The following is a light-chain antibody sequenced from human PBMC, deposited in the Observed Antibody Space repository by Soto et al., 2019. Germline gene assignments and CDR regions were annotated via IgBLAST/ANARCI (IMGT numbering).Light chain of an antibody. CDR2: GTS. J-gene: IGKJ1*01. CDR3: QQYGSLSWT. CDR1: HSVSSTY. V-gene: IGKV3-20*01. Sequence: IVLTQSPGTLSLFPGETATLSCRASHSVSSTYVAWYQQKLGQAPRLLIYGTSSRATGIPDRFSGSGSGADFTLSISRLEPEDFAVYYCQQYGSLSWTFGQGTKVEIK.